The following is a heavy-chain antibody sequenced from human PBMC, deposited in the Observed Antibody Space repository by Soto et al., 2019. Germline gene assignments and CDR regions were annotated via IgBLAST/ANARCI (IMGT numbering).Heavy chain of an antibody. D-gene: IGHD5-12*01. CDR1: GFTFSSYA. J-gene: IGHJ4*02. CDR3: ARVRDGYKKESLDY. V-gene: IGHV3-30-3*01. Sequence: GGSLRLSCAASGFTFSSYAMHWVRQAPGKGLEWVAVKSYDGSNKYYADSVKGRFTISRDNSKNTLYLQMNSLRAEDTAVYYCARVRDGYKKESLDYWGQGTLVTVSS. CDR2: KSYDGSNK.